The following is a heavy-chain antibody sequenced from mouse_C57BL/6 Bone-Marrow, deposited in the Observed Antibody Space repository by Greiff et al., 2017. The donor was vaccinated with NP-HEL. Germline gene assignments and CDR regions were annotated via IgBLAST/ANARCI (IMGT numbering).Heavy chain of an antibody. J-gene: IGHJ1*03. D-gene: IGHD1-1*01. CDR2: IYPGDGDT. V-gene: IGHV1-82*01. CDR1: GYAFSSSW. CDR3: ARKLYYYGSSPYWYFDV. Sequence: QVQLQQSGPELVKPGASVKISCKASGYAFSSSWMNWVKQRPGKGLEWIGRIYPGDGDTNYNGKFKGKATLTADKSSSTAYMQLSSLTSEDSAVYFCARKLYYYGSSPYWYFDVWGTGTTVTVSS.